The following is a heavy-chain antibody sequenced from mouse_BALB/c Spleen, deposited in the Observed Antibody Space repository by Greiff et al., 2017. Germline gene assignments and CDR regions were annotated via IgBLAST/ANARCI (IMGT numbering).Heavy chain of an antibody. CDR1: GYTFTDYN. Sequence: EVKLVESGPELVKPGASVKISCKASGYTFTDYNMHWVKQSHGKSLEWIGYIYPYNGGTGYNQKFKSKATLTVDNSSSTAYMELRSLTSEDSAVYYCGGSWGYWGQGTTLTVSS. D-gene: IGHD1-1*02. CDR2: IYPYNGGT. V-gene: IGHV1S29*02. J-gene: IGHJ2*01. CDR3: GGSWGY.